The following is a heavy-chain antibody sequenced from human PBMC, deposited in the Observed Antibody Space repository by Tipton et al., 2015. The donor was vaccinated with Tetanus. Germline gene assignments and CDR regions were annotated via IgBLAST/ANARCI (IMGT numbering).Heavy chain of an antibody. J-gene: IGHJ5*02. CDR1: GGSIRGGTFY. Sequence: GLVKPSETLSLTCTVSGGSIRGGTFYWGWIRQPPGKGLEWIGYIYYSGNTKYNPSLKSRVTMSVDTSKNQFSLILTSVTPADTAVYYCARDLRRYQQNNWFDPWGQGTLVTVPS. D-gene: IGHD2-2*01. CDR2: IYYSGNT. V-gene: IGHV4-61*01. CDR3: ARDLRRYQQNNWFDP.